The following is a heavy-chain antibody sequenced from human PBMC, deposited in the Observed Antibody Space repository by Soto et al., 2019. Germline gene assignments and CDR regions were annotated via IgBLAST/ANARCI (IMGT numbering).Heavy chain of an antibody. Sequence: SETLSLTCNVSGASISTDNYLVWFRQPPGKGLEWIGSIIYSGDIMYNPSLRSRITISLDTSKNQFSLTLSSVTAADPAVYYCARYGSGECNRGSCYSPFDYWGQGTLVPVSS. J-gene: IGHJ4*02. D-gene: IGHD2-15*01. CDR3: ARYGSGECNRGSCYSPFDY. CDR2: IIYSGDI. CDR1: GASISTDNY. V-gene: IGHV4-38-2*02.